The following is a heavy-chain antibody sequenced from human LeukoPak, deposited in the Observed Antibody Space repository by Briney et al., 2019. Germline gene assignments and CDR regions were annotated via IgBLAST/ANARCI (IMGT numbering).Heavy chain of an antibody. D-gene: IGHD2-2*02. CDR2: INHSGST. J-gene: IGHJ5*02. CDR1: GGSFSGYY. V-gene: IGHV4-34*01. CDR3: ARRRGIVVVPAAIRRGGWFDP. Sequence: SETLSLTCAVSGGSFSGYYWSWIRQPPGKGLEWIGEINHSGSTNYNPSLKSRVTISVDTSKNQFSLKLSSVTAADTAVYYCARRRGIVVVPAAIRRGGWFDPWGQGTLVTVSS.